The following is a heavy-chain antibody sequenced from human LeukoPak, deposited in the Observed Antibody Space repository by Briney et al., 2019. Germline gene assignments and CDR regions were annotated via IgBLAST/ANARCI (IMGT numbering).Heavy chain of an antibody. CDR2: INANSGTR. CDR3: ARDYYGSD. J-gene: IGHJ4*02. V-gene: IGHV3-23*01. CDR1: GFAFSFFA. D-gene: IGHD3-10*01. Sequence: GGSLRLSCEASGFAFSFFAMSWLRQAPGKGLEWVSTINANSGTRSYAASVRGRFTISRDNSKNTLYLEMNTLRAEDTAVYYCARDYYGSDWGQGTLVTVSS.